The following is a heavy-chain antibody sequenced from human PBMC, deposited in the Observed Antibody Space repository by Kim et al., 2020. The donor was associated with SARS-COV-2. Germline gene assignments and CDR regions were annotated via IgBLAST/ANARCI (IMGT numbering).Heavy chain of an antibody. CDR2: IDHSESYT. V-gene: IGHV5-10-1*01. J-gene: IGHJ4*02. D-gene: IGHD6-13*01. CDR3: ARQSWYRGDY. CDR1: GYSFTSYW. Sequence: GESLKISCKGSGYSFTSYWISWVRQMPGKGVEWMGRIDHSESYTNYSPSFQGHVTISADKSISTAYLQWSSMKASDTAMYYCARQSWYRGDYWGQGTLVTVSS.